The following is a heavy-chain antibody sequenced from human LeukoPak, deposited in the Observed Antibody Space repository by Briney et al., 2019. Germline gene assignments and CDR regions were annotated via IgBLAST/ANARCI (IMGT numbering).Heavy chain of an antibody. CDR3: AKDPEAYCAGDCWNYYFYYMDV. D-gene: IGHD2-21*02. CDR2: IVYGGSNK. V-gene: IGHV3-30*02. CDR1: GFTFSSYG. J-gene: IGHJ6*03. Sequence: PGGSLRLSCAASGFTFSSYGIHWVRQAPGKGLEWVAFIVYGGSNKYYADSVKGRFTISRDNSKNTLYLQMNSLRTEDTAVYYCAKDPEAYCAGDCWNYYFYYMDVWGTGTTVTISS.